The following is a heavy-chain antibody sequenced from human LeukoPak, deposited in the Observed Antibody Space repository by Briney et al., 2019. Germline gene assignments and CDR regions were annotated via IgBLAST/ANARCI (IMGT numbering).Heavy chain of an antibody. CDR3: ARYIAAAGIDY. V-gene: IGHV1-2*02. CDR1: GYTFTGYY. J-gene: IGHJ4*02. CDR2: INPNSGGT. D-gene: IGHD6-13*01. Sequence: GSVKVSCKASGYTFTGYYIHWVRPAPGQGLEWMGWINPNSGGTNYAQKFQGRVTMTRDTSISTAYMELSRLRSDDTAVYYCARYIAAAGIDYWGQGTLVTVSS.